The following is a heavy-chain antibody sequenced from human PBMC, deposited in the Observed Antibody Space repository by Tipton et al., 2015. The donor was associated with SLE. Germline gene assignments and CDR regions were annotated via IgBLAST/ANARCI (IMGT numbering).Heavy chain of an antibody. J-gene: IGHJ4*02. CDR3: ARWRGIGYYFDY. CDR1: GFTFSSYW. Sequence: SLRLSCAASGFTFSSYWMHWVRQAPGKGLVWVSRINSDGSSTSYADSVKGRFTISRDNAKNTLYLQMNSLRAEDTAVYYCARWRGIGYYFDYWGQGTLVTVSS. CDR2: INSDGSST. D-gene: IGHD3-16*01. V-gene: IGHV3-74*01.